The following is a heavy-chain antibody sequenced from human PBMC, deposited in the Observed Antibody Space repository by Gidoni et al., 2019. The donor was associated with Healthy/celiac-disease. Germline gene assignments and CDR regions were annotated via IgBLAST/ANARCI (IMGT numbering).Heavy chain of an antibody. CDR2: IDWDDDK. V-gene: IGHV2-70*15. D-gene: IGHD3-22*01. CDR1: GFSLSTSGMC. Sequence: QVTLRESGPALVKPTQTLTLTCTFSGFSLSTSGMCVSWIRQPPGKALEWLARIDWDDDKYYSTSLKTRLTISKDTSKNQVVLTMTNMDPVDTATYYCARIRAVGYYDSSGYSYYYGMDVWGQGTTVTVSS. CDR3: ARIRAVGYYDSSGYSYYYGMDV. J-gene: IGHJ6*02.